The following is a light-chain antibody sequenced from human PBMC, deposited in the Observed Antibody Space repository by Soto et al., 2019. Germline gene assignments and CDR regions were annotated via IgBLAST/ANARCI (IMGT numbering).Light chain of an antibody. V-gene: IGKV3-20*01. CDR3: QQYDRSPWT. CDR2: DAV. J-gene: IGKJ1*01. Sequence: IVLTQSPGTLSLSPGERATLSCRASQSLSSNYIAWYQQKSGQAPRLLIYDAVTRATGIPDRFSGSGSGTDFTLTISRLEPEESAVYYCQQYDRSPWTFGQGTKVEIK. CDR1: QSLSSNY.